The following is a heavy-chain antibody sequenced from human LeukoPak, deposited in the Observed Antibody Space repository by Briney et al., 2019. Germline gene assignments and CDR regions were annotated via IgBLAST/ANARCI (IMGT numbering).Heavy chain of an antibody. CDR3: TRESGYSSSWYPGGYYYGMDV. CDR1: GFTVSSNY. V-gene: IGHV3-66*01. J-gene: IGHJ6*02. D-gene: IGHD6-13*01. CDR2: IYSGGST. Sequence: PGGSLRLSCAASGFTVSSNYMSWVRQAPGKGLEWVSVIYSGGSTYYADSVKGRFTISRDNSKNTLYLQMNSLRAEDTAVYYCTRESGYSSSWYPGGYYYGMDVWGQGTTVTVSS.